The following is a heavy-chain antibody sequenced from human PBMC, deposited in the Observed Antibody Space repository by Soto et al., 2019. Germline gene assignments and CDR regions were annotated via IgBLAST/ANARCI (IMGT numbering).Heavy chain of an antibody. V-gene: IGHV4-31*03. D-gene: IGHD1-26*01. Sequence: QVQLQESGPRLVEASQTLSLTCTVSNGSITSSGYYWSWIRQPPGKRLEWNGYIYHSGSTFYSPSLQSRLTMSVDTSKNQFSLTLSSVTAADTAVYHCARMSGTYYVPDYWGQGTLVTVSS. CDR1: NGSITSSGYY. J-gene: IGHJ4*02. CDR2: IYHSGST. CDR3: ARMSGTYYVPDY.